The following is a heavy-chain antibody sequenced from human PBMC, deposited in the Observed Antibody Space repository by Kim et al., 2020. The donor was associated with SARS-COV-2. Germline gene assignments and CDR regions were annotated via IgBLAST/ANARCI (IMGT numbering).Heavy chain of an antibody. CDR2: IRNSSSYK. D-gene: IGHD1-26*01. CDR1: GFTFSSCS. V-gene: IGHV3-21*01. Sequence: GGSLRLSCAASGFTFSSCSMNWVRQAPGKGLEWVSSIRNSSSYKYYADSVKGRFTISRDNSKNSLYLQMNSLRAEDTAVYYCARAPCSRLRSLTFYYYG. J-gene: IGHJ6*01. CDR3: ARAPCSRLRSLTFYYYG.